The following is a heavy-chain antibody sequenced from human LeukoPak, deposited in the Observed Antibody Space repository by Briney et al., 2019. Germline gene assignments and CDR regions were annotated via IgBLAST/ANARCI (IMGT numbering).Heavy chain of an antibody. J-gene: IGHJ4*02. CDR3: ARVGSSSGWYHGDY. CDR2: IYYSGST. D-gene: IGHD6-19*01. CDR1: GGSISSSSYY. Sequence: SETLSLTCTVSGGSISSSSYYWGWIRQPPGKGLEWIGSIYYSGSTYYNPSLKSRVTISVDTSKHQFSLKLSSVTAADTAVYYCARVGSSSGWYHGDYWGQGTLVTVSS. V-gene: IGHV4-39*07.